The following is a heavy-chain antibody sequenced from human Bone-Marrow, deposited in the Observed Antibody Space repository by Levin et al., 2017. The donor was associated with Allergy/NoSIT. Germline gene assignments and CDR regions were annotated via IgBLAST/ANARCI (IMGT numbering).Heavy chain of an antibody. CDR2: IYYSGST. D-gene: IGHD2-2*01. Sequence: SETLSLTCTVSGGSIHSYYWSWIRQPPGMGLEWIGYIYYSGSTKYNPSLKSRVTISVDMSKNHFSLKLSSVTAADTAVYYCARRFCSSTTCFDAFDIWGQGTMVTVSS. CDR1: GGSIHSYY. V-gene: IGHV4-59*01. J-gene: IGHJ3*02. CDR3: ARRFCSSTTCFDAFDI.